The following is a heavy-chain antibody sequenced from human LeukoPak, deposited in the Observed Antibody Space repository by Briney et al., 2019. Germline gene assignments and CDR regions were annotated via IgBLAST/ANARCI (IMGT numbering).Heavy chain of an antibody. CDR3: ARGPGSGFAHY. D-gene: IGHD3-22*01. J-gene: IGHJ4*02. CDR2: INPSGGST. CDR1: GYTFTGYY. Sequence: ASVKVSCKASGYTFTGYYMHWVRQAPGQGLEWMGIINPSGGSTSYAQKFQGRVTMTRDMSTSTVYMELSSLRSEDTAVYYCARGPGSGFAHYWGQGTLVTVSS. V-gene: IGHV1-46*01.